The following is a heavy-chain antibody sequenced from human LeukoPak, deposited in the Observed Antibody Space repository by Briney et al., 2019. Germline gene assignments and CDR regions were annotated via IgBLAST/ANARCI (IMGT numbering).Heavy chain of an antibody. J-gene: IGHJ4*02. CDR3: ARDTTAYFDC. D-gene: IGHD2/OR15-2a*01. V-gene: IGHV3-53*01. Sequence: PGGSPRLSCTVSGFTVSSNYMAWVRQAPGKGLEWVSVIYAGGNTHYADSVKGRFTISRDNSKNTLYLQMSSLGVEDTAVYYCARDTTAYFDCWGQGTLVTVSS. CDR1: GFTVSSNY. CDR2: IYAGGNT.